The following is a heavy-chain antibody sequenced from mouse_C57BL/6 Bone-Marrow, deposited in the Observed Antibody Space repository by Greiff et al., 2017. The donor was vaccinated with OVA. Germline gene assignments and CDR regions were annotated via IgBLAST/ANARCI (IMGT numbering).Heavy chain of an antibody. Sequence: VQLQQSGAELVMPGASVKLSCKASGYTFTSYWMHWVKQRPGQGLEWIGEIDPSDSYTNYNQKFKGKSTLTVDKSSSTAYMQLSSLTSEDSAVYYCARSYYGSSYPFYFDYWGQGTTLTVSS. J-gene: IGHJ2*01. CDR1: GYTFTSYW. V-gene: IGHV1-69*01. CDR3: ARSYYGSSYPFYFDY. D-gene: IGHD1-1*01. CDR2: IDPSDSYT.